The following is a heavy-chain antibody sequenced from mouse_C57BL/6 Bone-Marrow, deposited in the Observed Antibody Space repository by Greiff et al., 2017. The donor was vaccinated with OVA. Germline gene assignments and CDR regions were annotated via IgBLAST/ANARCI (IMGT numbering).Heavy chain of an antibody. CDR3: ARSVYYGSPYWYFDV. J-gene: IGHJ1*03. Sequence: QVQLQQSGAELARPGASVKLSCKASGYTFTSYGISWVKQRTGQGLEWIGEIYPRSGNTYYNEKFKGKATLTADKSSSTAYMELRSLTSEDSAVYVCARSVYYGSPYWYFDVWGTGTTVTVSS. D-gene: IGHD1-1*01. CDR1: GYTFTSYG. CDR2: IYPRSGNT. V-gene: IGHV1-81*01.